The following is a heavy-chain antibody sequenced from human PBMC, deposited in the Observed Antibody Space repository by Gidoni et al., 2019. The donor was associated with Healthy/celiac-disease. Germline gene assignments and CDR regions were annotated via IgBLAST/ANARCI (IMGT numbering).Heavy chain of an antibody. CDR1: GLTLGSYG. D-gene: IGHD1-26*01. CDR3: AKDFHPYSWSSPLGY. Sequence: QVRLVGAWGGVIHSGRPLRLACAAAGLTLGSYGMHWVRQAPGKGLEWVAVISYDGSNKYYADSVKGRFTISRDNSKNTLYLQMNSLRAEDTAVYYCAKDFHPYSWSSPLGYWGQGTLVTVSS. CDR2: ISYDGSNK. V-gene: IGHV3-30*18. J-gene: IGHJ4*02.